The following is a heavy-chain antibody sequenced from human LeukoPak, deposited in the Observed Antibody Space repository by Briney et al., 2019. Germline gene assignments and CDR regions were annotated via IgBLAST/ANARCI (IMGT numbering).Heavy chain of an antibody. D-gene: IGHD3-22*01. V-gene: IGHV3-23*01. CDR2: ISGSGGST. CDR3: AKGPAYYYGSSGYYIDY. J-gene: IGHJ4*02. Sequence: QTGGSLRLSCAASGLTFKNAWMTWVRQVPGKGLEWVSAISGSGGSTYYADSVKGRFTISRDNSKNTLYLQMNSLRAEDTAVYYCAKGPAYYYGSSGYYIDYWGQGTLVTVSS. CDR1: GLTFKNAW.